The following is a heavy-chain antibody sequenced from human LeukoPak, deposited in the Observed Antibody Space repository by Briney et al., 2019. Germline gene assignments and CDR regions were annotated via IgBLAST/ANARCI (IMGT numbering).Heavy chain of an antibody. CDR2: IYGSGVSI. V-gene: IGHV3-23*01. D-gene: IGHD1-26*01. CDR3: AKDLGWELPAEAY. Sequence: GGSLRLSCVASGFTFKNYVMNWVRQAPGKELEWLATIYGSGVSISYADSVKGRFTISRDNSNNTLYLQMNSLRAEDTAMYYCAKDLGWELPAEAYWGQGILVTVSS. J-gene: IGHJ4*02. CDR1: GFTFKNYV.